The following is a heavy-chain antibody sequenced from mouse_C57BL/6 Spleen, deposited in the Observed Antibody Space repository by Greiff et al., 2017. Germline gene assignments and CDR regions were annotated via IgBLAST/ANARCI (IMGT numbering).Heavy chain of an antibody. CDR2: IYPGGGYT. J-gene: IGHJ2*01. D-gene: IGHD3-2*02. CDR1: GYTFTNYW. Sequence: QVQLKQSGAELVRPGTSVKMSCKASGYTFTNYWIGWAKQRPGHGLEWIGDIYPGGGYTNYNEKFKGKATLTADKSSSTAYMQFSSLTSEDSAIYYCARETAQAHYFDYWGQGTTLTVSS. CDR3: ARETAQAHYFDY. V-gene: IGHV1-63*01.